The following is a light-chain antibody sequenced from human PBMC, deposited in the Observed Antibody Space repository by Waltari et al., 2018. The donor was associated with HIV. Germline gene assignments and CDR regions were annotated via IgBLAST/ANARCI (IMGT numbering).Light chain of an antibody. J-gene: IGKJ2*01. Sequence: ENVLTQSPGTLSLSPGERATLSCRASRIVSSNYLTWYQQRPGQAPRLLIYAASTRATAIPDRFRGSGSGTDFTLTISRLEPEDFAVYYCQQYGTSPYTFGQGTKVEI. CDR1: RIVSSNY. CDR2: AAS. CDR3: QQYGTSPYT. V-gene: IGKV3-20*01.